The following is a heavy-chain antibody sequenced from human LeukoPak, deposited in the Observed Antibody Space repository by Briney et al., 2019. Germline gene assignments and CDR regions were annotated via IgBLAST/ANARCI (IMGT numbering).Heavy chain of an antibody. CDR3: ARLGWELLFDY. D-gene: IGHD1-26*01. CDR2: IYYSGST. J-gene: IGHJ4*02. CDR1: GGSISSRSYY. V-gene: IGHV4-39*01. Sequence: KPSETLSLTCTVSGGSISSRSYYWGWIRQPPGKGLEWIGSIYYSGSTYYNPSLKSRVTISVDTSKNQFSLKLSSVTAADTAVYYCARLGWELLFDYWGQGTLVTVSS.